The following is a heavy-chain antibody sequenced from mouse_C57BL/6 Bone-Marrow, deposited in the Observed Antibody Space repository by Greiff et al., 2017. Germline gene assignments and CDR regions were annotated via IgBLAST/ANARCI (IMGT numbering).Heavy chain of an antibody. CDR2: ISYDGSN. V-gene: IGHV3-6*01. CDR3: ARNYDYDPWFAY. D-gene: IGHD2-4*01. J-gene: IGHJ3*01. Sequence: EVKLVESGPGLVKPSQSLSLTCSVTGYSITSGYYWNWIRQFPGNKLEWMGYISYDGSNNYNPSLKNRISITRDTSKNQFFLKLNSVTTEDTATYYCARNYDYDPWFAYWGQGTLVTVSA. CDR1: GYSITSGYY.